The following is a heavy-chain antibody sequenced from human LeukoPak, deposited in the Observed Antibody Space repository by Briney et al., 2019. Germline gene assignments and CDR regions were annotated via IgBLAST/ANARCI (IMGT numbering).Heavy chain of an antibody. Sequence: SETLSLTCTVSGGSISSYYWSWIRQPPGKGLEWIGYIYYSGSTNYNPSLKSRVTISVDTSKNQFSLKLSSVTAADTAVYYCAREKYYGSGSLPDYYYYMDVWGKGTTVTVSS. CDR2: IYYSGST. CDR1: GGSISSYY. D-gene: IGHD3-10*01. V-gene: IGHV4-59*01. CDR3: AREKYYGSGSLPDYYYYMDV. J-gene: IGHJ6*03.